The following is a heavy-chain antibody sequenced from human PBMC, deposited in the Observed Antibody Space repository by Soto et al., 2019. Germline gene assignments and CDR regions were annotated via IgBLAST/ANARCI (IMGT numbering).Heavy chain of an antibody. CDR1: GCTFSSYA. D-gene: IGHD6-6*01. CDR2: IIPIFGTA. Sequence: ASVKVSCKASGCTFSSYAISWVRQAPGQGLEWMGGIIPIFGTANYAQKFQGRVTITADESTSTAYMELSSLRSEDTVVYYCARDKGIAARPNYFDYWGQGTLVTVSS. V-gene: IGHV1-69*13. CDR3: ARDKGIAARPNYFDY. J-gene: IGHJ4*02.